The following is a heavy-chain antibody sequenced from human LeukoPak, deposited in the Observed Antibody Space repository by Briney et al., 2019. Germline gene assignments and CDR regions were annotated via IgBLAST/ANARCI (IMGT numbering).Heavy chain of an antibody. V-gene: IGHV3-23*01. CDR2: ISGSGGST. D-gene: IGHD2-2*01. J-gene: IGHJ4*02. Sequence: GGSLRLSCAASGFSFTSAWMHWVRQAPGKGLEWVSDISGSGGSTYSTDSVRGRFTISRDTSKNTLFLQMNSLRVEDTAVYYCAKGRSSTSSARADYFDYWGQGTLVTVSS. CDR3: AKGRSSTSSARADYFDY. CDR1: GFSFTSAW.